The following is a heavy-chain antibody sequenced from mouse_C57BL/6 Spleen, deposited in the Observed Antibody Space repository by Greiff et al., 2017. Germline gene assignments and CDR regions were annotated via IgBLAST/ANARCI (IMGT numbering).Heavy chain of an antibody. Sequence: QVHVKQSGAELVRPGASVTLSCKASGYTFTDYEMHWVKQTPVHGLEWIGAIDPETGGTAYNQKFKGKAILTADKSSSTAYMELRSLTSEDSAVYYCTRIHYYGSSYFDYWGQGTTLTVSS. CDR3: TRIHYYGSSYFDY. D-gene: IGHD1-1*01. J-gene: IGHJ2*01. CDR1: GYTFTDYE. V-gene: IGHV1-15*01. CDR2: IDPETGGT.